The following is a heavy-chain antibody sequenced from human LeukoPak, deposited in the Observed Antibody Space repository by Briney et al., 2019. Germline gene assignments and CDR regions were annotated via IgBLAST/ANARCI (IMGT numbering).Heavy chain of an antibody. D-gene: IGHD6-13*01. J-gene: IGHJ4*02. CDR1: GGSISSYY. CDR2: IYYSGST. CDR3: ARAAGTLSY. Sequence: SDTLSLTCSVSGGSISSYYWSWIRQPPGKGLEGIGYIYYSGSTNYNPSLKSRVTISVDTSKTQFSLKLSSVTAADTAIYYCARAAGTLSYWGQGTLVTVSS. V-gene: IGHV4-59*07.